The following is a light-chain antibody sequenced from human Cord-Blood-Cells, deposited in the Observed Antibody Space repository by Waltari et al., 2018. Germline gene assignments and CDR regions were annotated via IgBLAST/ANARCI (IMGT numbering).Light chain of an antibody. V-gene: IGKV1-27*01. CDR1: QGISNY. CDR3: QKYNSAPWT. Sequence: DIQMTQSPSSLSASAGDRVTITCRASQGISNYLAWYQQKPGKVPKSLIYAASTLRSGVPSRFSGSGSGTDFTLTISSLQPEDVATYYCQKYNSAPWTFGQGTKVEIK. CDR2: AAS. J-gene: IGKJ1*01.